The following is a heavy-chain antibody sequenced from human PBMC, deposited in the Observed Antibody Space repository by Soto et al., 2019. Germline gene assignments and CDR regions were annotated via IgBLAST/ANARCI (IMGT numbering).Heavy chain of an antibody. CDR3: TTGGITIFGVVIKYWYFDL. CDR2: IKSKTDGGTT. Sequence: EVQLVESGGGLVKPGGSLRLSCAASGFTFSNAWMNWVRQAPGKGLEWVGRIKSKTDGGTTDYAAPVKGRFTISRDDSKNTLDLQMNSLKTEDTAVYYCTTGGITIFGVVIKYWYFDLWGRGTLVTVSS. V-gene: IGHV3-15*07. D-gene: IGHD3-3*01. J-gene: IGHJ2*01. CDR1: GFTFSNAW.